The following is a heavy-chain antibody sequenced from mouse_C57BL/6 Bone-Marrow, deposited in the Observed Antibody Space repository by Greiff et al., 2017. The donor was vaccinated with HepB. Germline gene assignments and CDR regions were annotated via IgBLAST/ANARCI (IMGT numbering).Heavy chain of an antibody. Sequence: QVQLQQPGAELVKPGASVKMSCKASGYTFTSYWITWVKQRPGQGLEWIGDIYPGSGSTNYNEKFTSKATLTVDTSSSTAYRQLSSLTSEDSAVYYCARDDGYVVYYFDYWGQGTTLTVSS. D-gene: IGHD2-3*01. J-gene: IGHJ2*01. CDR1: GYTFTSYW. CDR3: ARDDGYVVYYFDY. CDR2: IYPGSGST. V-gene: IGHV1-55*01.